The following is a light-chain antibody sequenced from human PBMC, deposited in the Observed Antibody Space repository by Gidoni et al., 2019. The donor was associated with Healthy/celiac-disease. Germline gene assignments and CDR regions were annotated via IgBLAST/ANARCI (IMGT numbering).Light chain of an antibody. CDR3: QAWDSSTVV. CDR2: QDS. Sequence: SYELTQPPSVSVSPGQTASITCSGDKLGDKYACWYLQKPGPSPVLVIYQDSKRPSGIPDRFSGSNSGNTATLTISGTQAMDEADYYCQAWDSSTVVFGGGTKLTVL. J-gene: IGLJ3*02. V-gene: IGLV3-1*01. CDR1: KLGDKY.